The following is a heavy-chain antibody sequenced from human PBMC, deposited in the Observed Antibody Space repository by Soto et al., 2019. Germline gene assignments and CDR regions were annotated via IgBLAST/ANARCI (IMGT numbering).Heavy chain of an antibody. J-gene: IGHJ4*02. Sequence: QVQMVESGGGVVQPGRSLRLSCAASGFSFSAFGMQWVRQAPGGGLEAVAFISNDGSHSSYADSVRGRFTISRDNSKYTLSLQMNSLTADDTAGYYCMSVMDFWSQGTLVTVSS. CDR3: MSVMDF. V-gene: IGHV3-30*04. CDR1: GFSFSAFG. D-gene: IGHD2-8*01. CDR2: ISNDGSHS.